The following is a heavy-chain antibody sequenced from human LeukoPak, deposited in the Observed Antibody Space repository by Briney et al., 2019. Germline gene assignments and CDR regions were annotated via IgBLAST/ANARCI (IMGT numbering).Heavy chain of an antibody. CDR1: GGSISSYY. Sequence: SETLSLTCTVSGGSISSYYWSWIRQPPGKGLEWIGYIYYSGSTNYNPSLKSRVTISVDMSKNQFSLKLSSVTAADTAVYYCARALGYSYGAYYFDYWGQGTLVTVSS. V-gene: IGHV4-59*08. CDR2: IYYSGST. D-gene: IGHD5-18*01. CDR3: ARALGYSYGAYYFDY. J-gene: IGHJ4*02.